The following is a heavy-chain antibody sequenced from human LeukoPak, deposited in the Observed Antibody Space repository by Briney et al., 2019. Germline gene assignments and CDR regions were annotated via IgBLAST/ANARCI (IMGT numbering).Heavy chain of an antibody. CDR3: ARERLAMVRGVIPKEAWGWFES. V-gene: IGHV4-34*01. CDR1: GGSFSGYY. Sequence: PSETLSLTCAVYGGSFSGYYWSWIRQPPGKGLEWIGEINHSGSTNYNPSLKSRATISVDTSKNQFSLELSSVTAADTAVYYCARERLAMVRGVIPKEAWGWFESWGQGIRVTVSS. J-gene: IGHJ5*01. D-gene: IGHD3-10*01. CDR2: INHSGST.